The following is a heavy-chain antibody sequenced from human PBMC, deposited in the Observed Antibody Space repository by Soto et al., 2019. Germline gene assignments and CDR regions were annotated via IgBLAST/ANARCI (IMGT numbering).Heavy chain of an antibody. V-gene: IGHV1-18*04. CDR2: ISAYNGDT. J-gene: IGHJ4*02. CDR1: GYTFNTYG. D-gene: IGHD1-26*01. Sequence: GASVKVSCKASGYTFNTYGVSWVRQAPGQGLEWMGRISAYNGDTNYAQKLQGRLTMTTDTSTRTAYMELRSLRSDDTAVYYCASHPVSGGLHFDSWGQGTLVTVSS. CDR3: ASHPVSGGLHFDS.